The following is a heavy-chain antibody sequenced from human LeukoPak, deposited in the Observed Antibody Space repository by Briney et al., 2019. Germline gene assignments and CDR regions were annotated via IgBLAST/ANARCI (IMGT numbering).Heavy chain of an antibody. CDR1: GFTFSSYA. CDR3: AKAEGYQLLFAFDI. D-gene: IGHD2-2*01. J-gene: IGHJ3*02. CDR2: ISYDGSNK. V-gene: IGHV3-30-3*01. Sequence: GGSLRLSCAASGFTFSSYAMHWVRQAPGKGLEWVAVISYDGSNKYYADSVKGRFTISRDNSKNTLYLQMNSLRAEDTAVYYCAKAEGYQLLFAFDIWGQGTMVTVSS.